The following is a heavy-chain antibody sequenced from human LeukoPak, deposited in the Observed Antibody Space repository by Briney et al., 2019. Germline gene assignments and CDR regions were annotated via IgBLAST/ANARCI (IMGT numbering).Heavy chain of an antibody. CDR3: ARPVNYYGSGTYAFDI. CDR2: ISSSSSYI. D-gene: IGHD3-10*01. CDR1: GFTFSSYS. J-gene: IGHJ3*02. V-gene: IGHV3-21*01. Sequence: PGGSLRLSCAASGFTFSSYSMNWVRQAPGKGLEWVSSISSSSSYIYYADSVKGRFTISRDNAKNSLYLQMNSLRAEDTAVYYCARPVNYYGSGTYAFDIWGQGTMVTVSS.